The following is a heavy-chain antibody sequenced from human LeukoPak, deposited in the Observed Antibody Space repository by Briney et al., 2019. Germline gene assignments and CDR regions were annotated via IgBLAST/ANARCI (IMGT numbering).Heavy chain of an antibody. CDR3: AKDKFNGIWGAFDI. D-gene: IGHD2-8*01. CDR1: GFTFSSYW. J-gene: IGHJ3*02. CDR2: IKQDGSEK. Sequence: GGSLRLSCAASGFTFSSYWMSWVRQAPGKGLEWVANIKQDGSEKYYVDSVKGRFTISRDNSKNSLYLQMNSLRTEDTALYYCAKDKFNGIWGAFDIWGQGTMVTVSS. V-gene: IGHV3-7*03.